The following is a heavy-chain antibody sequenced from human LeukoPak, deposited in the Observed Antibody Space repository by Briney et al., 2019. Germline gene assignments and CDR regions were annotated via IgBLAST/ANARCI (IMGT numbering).Heavy chain of an antibody. D-gene: IGHD1-14*01. J-gene: IGHJ4*02. V-gene: IGHV3-48*02. CDR2: ISSSSSTI. CDR1: GFTFSSYS. CDR3: ARDKGTYHNKYYFDY. Sequence: GGSLRLSCAVSGFTFSSYSMNWVRQAPGKGLEWLSYISSSSSTIFYADSVKGRFTISRDNAKNSLYLQMNSLRDEDTAVYFCARDKGTYHNKYYFDYWGQGTLVTVSS.